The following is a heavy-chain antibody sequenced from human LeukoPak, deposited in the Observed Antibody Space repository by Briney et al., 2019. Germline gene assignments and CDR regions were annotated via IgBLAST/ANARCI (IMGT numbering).Heavy chain of an antibody. V-gene: IGHV1-2*02. D-gene: IGHD6-13*01. CDR3: ARGPVYSSSWQNWFDP. Sequence: ASVKVSCKASGYTFTGYYMHWVRQAPGQGVEWMGWINPNSGGTNYAQKFQGRVTMTRDTSISTAYMELSRLRSDDTAVYYCARGPVYSSSWQNWFDPWGQGTLVTVSS. CDR2: INPNSGGT. J-gene: IGHJ5*02. CDR1: GYTFTGYY.